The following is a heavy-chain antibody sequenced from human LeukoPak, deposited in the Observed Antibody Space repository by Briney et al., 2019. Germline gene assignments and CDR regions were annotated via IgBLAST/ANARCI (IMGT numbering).Heavy chain of an antibody. CDR3: ARGSGGLYYYYGMDV. Sequence: ASVKVSCKASGYTFTGYYMHWVRQAPGQGLEWMGWINPNSGGTNYAQKFQGRVTMTRDTSISTAYMELSRLRSDDTAVYYCARGSGGLYYYYGMDVWGQGTTVTVSS. CDR1: GYTFTGYY. V-gene: IGHV1-2*02. D-gene: IGHD2-15*01. J-gene: IGHJ6*02. CDR2: INPNSGGT.